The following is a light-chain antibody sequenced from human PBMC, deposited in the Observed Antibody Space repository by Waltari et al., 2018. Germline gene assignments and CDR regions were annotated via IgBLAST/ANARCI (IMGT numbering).Light chain of an antibody. CDR1: ESVPANY. J-gene: IGKJ1*01. Sequence: EIVLTQSPGTLSLSPGERATLSCRATESVPANYLAWYQQKPGQAPRLLISGASSSATGIPDRFSGRGSGTDFTLTIARLEPEDFAVYYCQQYGETPWTFGQGTKVDLK. CDR2: GAS. V-gene: IGKV3-20*01. CDR3: QQYGETPWT.